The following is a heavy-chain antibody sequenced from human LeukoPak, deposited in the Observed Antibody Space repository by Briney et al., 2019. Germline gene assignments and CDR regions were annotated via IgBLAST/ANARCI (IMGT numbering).Heavy chain of an antibody. J-gene: IGHJ5*02. V-gene: IGHV3-23*01. CDR3: AKAAVLRFLEWSHWSFGFDP. CDR1: GFTFSSYA. Sequence: GGSLRLSCAASGFTFSSYAMSWVRQAPGNGLEWVSAISGSGGSTYYADSVKGRFTISRDNSKNTLYLQMNSLRAEDTAVYYCAKAAVLRFLEWSHWSFGFDPWGQGTLVTVSS. D-gene: IGHD3-3*01. CDR2: ISGSGGST.